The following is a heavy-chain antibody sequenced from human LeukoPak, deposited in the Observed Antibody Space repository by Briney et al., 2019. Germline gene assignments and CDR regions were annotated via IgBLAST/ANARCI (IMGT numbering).Heavy chain of an antibody. Sequence: GGSLRLSCAASGFTFSSYGMHWVRQAPGKGLEWVAVIWYDGSNKYYADSVKGRFTISRDNSKNTLYLQMNSLRAEDTAVYYCARETRLYCSGGSCYSDYWGQGTLVTVSS. CDR1: GFTFSSYG. V-gene: IGHV3-33*01. CDR2: IWYDGSNK. J-gene: IGHJ4*02. CDR3: ARETRLYCSGGSCYSDY. D-gene: IGHD2-15*01.